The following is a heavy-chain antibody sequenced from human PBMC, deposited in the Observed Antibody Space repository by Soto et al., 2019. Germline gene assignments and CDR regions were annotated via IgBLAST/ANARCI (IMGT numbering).Heavy chain of an antibody. V-gene: IGHV5-10-1*01. CDR2: IDPSDSYT. CDR1: GYSFTSYW. D-gene: IGHD6-6*01. Sequence: GESLKISCKGSGYSFTSYWISWVRQMPGKGLEWMGRIDPSDSYTNYSPSFQGHVTISADKSISTAYLQCSSLKASDTVMSYCARREGNAAKYSSSSRAPYYHYFLDVWGQGTTVTVSS. CDR3: ARREGNAAKYSSSSRAPYYHYFLDV. J-gene: IGHJ6*02.